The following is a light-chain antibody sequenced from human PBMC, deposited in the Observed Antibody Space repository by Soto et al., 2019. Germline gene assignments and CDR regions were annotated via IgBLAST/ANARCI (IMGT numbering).Light chain of an antibody. V-gene: IGLV1-44*01. CDR3: GARDDKLPGWV. J-gene: IGLJ3*02. CDR1: TSSIGTNT. Sequence: QSVLTQPPSASGTPGQRVTIPCSGSTSSIGTNTVNWYQQVPGTAPRLLIYGTSQRPSGVPDRFSGSKSGTSASLAISGLQSEDEADYYCGARDDKLPGWVCGGGTKLTV. CDR2: GTS.